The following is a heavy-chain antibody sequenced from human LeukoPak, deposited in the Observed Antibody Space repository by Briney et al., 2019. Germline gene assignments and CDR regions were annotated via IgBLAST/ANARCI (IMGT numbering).Heavy chain of an antibody. CDR2: INSDGSSR. Sequence: GGSLRLSCAASGFTFSNYWMHWVRQAPGKGLVWVSRINSDGSSRNYADSVKGRFTISRDNAKNTLYLQMSSLRAEDTAVYYCASASSHRIAAGGDYWGQGTLVTDSS. CDR3: ASASSHRIAAGGDY. J-gene: IGHJ4*02. D-gene: IGHD6-13*01. CDR1: GFTFSNYW. V-gene: IGHV3-74*01.